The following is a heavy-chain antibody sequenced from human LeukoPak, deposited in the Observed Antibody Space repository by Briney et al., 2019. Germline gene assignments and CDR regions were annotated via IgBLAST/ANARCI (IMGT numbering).Heavy chain of an antibody. CDR2: VSGVGSST. Sequence: GGSLRLSCAASGFTFSNYGMTWVRQAPGKGLEWVSVVSGVGSSTYYADSVKGRFIISRDNSENTLYLQMNSLRAEDRAIYYCAKRGSGWYLDYWGQGTLVTVSS. J-gene: IGHJ4*02. D-gene: IGHD6-19*01. V-gene: IGHV3-23*01. CDR3: AKRGSGWYLDY. CDR1: GFTFSNYG.